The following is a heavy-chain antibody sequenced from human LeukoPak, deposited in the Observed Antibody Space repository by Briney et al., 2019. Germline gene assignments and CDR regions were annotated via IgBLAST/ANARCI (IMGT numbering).Heavy chain of an antibody. J-gene: IGHJ4*02. Sequence: PSETLSLTCAVSNYSISSGYYWGCVRQPPGKGLEWIGSIYHRGNTYYNPSLKSRVTISVDTSKNQFPLKLSSVTAADTAVYYCARIRMITFGGVIVRTYYFDYWGQGTLVIVSS. V-gene: IGHV4-38-2*01. D-gene: IGHD3-16*02. CDR2: IYHRGNT. CDR3: ARIRMITFGGVIVRTYYFDY. CDR1: NYSISSGYY.